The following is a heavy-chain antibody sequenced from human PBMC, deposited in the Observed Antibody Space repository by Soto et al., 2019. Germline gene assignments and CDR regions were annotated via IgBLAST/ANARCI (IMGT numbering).Heavy chain of an antibody. Sequence: QVQLQESGPGLVKPSQTLSLTCTVSGGSISSGDYYWSWIRQPPGKGLEWIGYIYYSGSTYYNPYLKSRVTISVDTSKNQFSLKLSSVTAADTAVYYCARDGLAAGTWDYSYGMDVWGQGTTVTVSS. CDR1: GGSISSGDYY. V-gene: IGHV4-30-4*01. J-gene: IGHJ6*02. CDR3: ARDGLAAGTWDYSYGMDV. CDR2: IYYSGST. D-gene: IGHD6-13*01.